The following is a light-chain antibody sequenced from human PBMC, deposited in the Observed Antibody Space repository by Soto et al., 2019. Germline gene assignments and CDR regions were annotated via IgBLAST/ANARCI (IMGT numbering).Light chain of an antibody. J-gene: IGKJ4*01. CDR2: LGS. Sequence: DIVMTQSPLSLPVTPGEPASISCRSSQSLLHSNGYNYLDWYLQKPGQSPQLLIYLGSNRASGVPDRFSGSGSGTDFTLKISRVEAADVGVYYCMKGLQTPPGFGGGTKVDIK. CDR1: QSLLHSNGYNY. V-gene: IGKV2-28*01. CDR3: MKGLQTPPG.